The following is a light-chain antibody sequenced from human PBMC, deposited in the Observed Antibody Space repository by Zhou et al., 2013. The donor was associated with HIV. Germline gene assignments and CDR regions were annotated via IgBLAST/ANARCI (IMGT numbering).Light chain of an antibody. CDR1: QSVDSSY. Sequence: VVMTQSPAFLSVSPGERVTLSCRASQSVDSSYLAWYQQKPGQAPRLLIYAASSRATGIPDRFSGSASGTEFTLTISRLEPEDFAMYYCQQYGNFPGLTFGGGTKVEIK. CDR3: QQYGNFPGLT. CDR2: AAS. J-gene: IGKJ4*01. V-gene: IGKV3-20*01.